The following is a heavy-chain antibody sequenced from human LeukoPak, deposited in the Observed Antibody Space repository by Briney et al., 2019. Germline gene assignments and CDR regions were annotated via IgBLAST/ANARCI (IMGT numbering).Heavy chain of an antibody. V-gene: IGHV3-9*01. CDR3: AKAIRYNWNDVAYYYGMDV. J-gene: IGHJ6*02. CDR2: ISWNSGSI. CDR1: GFTFDDYA. D-gene: IGHD1-20*01. Sequence: GRSLRLSCAASGFTFDDYAMHWVRQAPGKGLEWVSGISWNSGSIGYADSVKGRFTISRDNAKNSLYLQMNSLRAEDTALYYCAKAIRYNWNDVAYYYGMDVWGQGTTVTVSS.